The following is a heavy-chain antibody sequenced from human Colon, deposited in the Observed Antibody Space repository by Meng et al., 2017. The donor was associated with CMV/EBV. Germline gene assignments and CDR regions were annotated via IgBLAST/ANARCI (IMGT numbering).Heavy chain of an antibody. Sequence: ASVKVSCKASGYTFTSYDINWVRQATGQGLEWMGWMNPNSGNTGYAQKFQGRVTITRNTSISTAYMELSSLRSEDTAVYYCARGDIVVVPAAIPAYYGMDAWGQGTTVTVSS. V-gene: IGHV1-8*03. J-gene: IGHJ6*02. CDR3: ARGDIVVVPAAIPAYYGMDA. CDR2: MNPNSGNT. D-gene: IGHD2-2*02. CDR1: GYTFTSYD.